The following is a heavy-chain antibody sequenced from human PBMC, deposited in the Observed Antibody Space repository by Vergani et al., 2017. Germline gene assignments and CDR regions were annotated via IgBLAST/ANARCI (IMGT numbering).Heavy chain of an antibody. J-gene: IGHJ1*01. Sequence: QVQLQESGPELVKPSQTLSLTCTVSGGSISSGSYYWSWIRQPAGKGLEWIGRIYTSGSTNYNPSLKSRVTISVDTSKNQFSLKLSSVTAADTAVYYCARGSDYYDSSGYYYAPYFQHWGQGTLVTVSS. CDR3: ARGSDYYDSSGYYYAPYFQH. V-gene: IGHV4-61*02. CDR2: IYTSGST. CDR1: GGSISSGSYY. D-gene: IGHD3-22*01.